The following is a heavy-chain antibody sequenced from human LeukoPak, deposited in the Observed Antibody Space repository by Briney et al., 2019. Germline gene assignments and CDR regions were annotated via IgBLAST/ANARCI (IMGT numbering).Heavy chain of an antibody. J-gene: IGHJ6*03. CDR2: IYSDNT. CDR3: ARQYYYGSGTNMDV. CDR1: GFTVSSNS. D-gene: IGHD3-10*01. V-gene: IGHV3-66*04. Sequence: GGSLRLSCTVSGFTVSSNSMSWVRQAPGKGLEWVSFIYSDNTHYSDSVKGRFTISRDNSKNSLYLQMNSLRAEDTAVYYCARQYYYGSGTNMDVWGKGTTVTISS.